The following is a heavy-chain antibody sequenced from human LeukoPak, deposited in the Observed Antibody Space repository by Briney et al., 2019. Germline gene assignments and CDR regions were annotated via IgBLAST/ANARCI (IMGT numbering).Heavy chain of an antibody. Sequence: SETLSLTCTVSGGSISSYYWSWIRQPPEKGQEWIGYIYYSGSTNYNPSLKSRVTISVDTSKNQFSLKLSSVTAADTAVYYCARGNIAVAAVDYWGQGTLVTVSS. J-gene: IGHJ4*02. V-gene: IGHV4-59*01. CDR3: ARGNIAVAAVDY. CDR1: GGSISSYY. CDR2: IYYSGST. D-gene: IGHD6-19*01.